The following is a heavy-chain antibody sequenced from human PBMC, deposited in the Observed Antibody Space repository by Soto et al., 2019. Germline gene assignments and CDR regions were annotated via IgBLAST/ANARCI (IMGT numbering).Heavy chain of an antibody. CDR1: GFIFENFG. J-gene: IGHJ5*02. CDR3: AKNQGVELVPLATVDWFDP. D-gene: IGHD1-26*01. CDR2: ISGSGFKK. V-gene: IGHV3-23*01. Sequence: GGSLRLSCAASGFIFENFGMSWVRQAPGKGLEWISSISGSGFKKYYADSVKGRFTNSRDNSKSTVYLELNNLSAEGTAVYHCAKNQGVELVPLATVDWFDPWGQGSVVTVSS.